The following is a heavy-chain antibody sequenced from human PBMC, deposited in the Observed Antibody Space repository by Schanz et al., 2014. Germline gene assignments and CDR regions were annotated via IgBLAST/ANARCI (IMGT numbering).Heavy chain of an antibody. CDR3: ARIRGTYYFAMDV. V-gene: IGHV4-59*01. Sequence: QVQLQGSGPGLVKPSETLSLTCIVSGGSISGDYWSWIRQSPGKGLEWIGHLYDSARTIYNPSLKSRVTISAETSKRKFCLKVSYVTAADRAVYYCARIRGTYYFAMDVWGQGTTVTVSS. J-gene: IGHJ6*02. CDR1: GGSISGDY. CDR2: LYDSART. D-gene: IGHD3-16*01.